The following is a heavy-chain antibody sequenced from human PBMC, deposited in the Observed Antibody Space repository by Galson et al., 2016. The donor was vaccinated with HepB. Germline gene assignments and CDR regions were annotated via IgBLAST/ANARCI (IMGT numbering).Heavy chain of an antibody. V-gene: IGHV3-74*03. CDR1: GFAFNNYW. CDR3: VRDGYVYNCDY. D-gene: IGHD1-1*01. J-gene: IGHJ4*01. CDR2: IKGDGSDI. Sequence: SLRLSCAASGFAFNNYWMHWVRQGPGKGLVWVSRIKGDGSDIVYADSVKGRFTISRDNAKNTVYLRMNSLRAEDTGMYHCVRDGYVYNCDYWGQGSLVTVS.